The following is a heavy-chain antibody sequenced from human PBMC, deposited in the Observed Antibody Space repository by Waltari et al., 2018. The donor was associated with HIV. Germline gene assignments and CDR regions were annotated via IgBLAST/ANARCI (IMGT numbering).Heavy chain of an antibody. CDR1: GYSIGHGYY. CDR2: FHPSGRA. J-gene: IGHJ6*02. D-gene: IGHD3-10*01. Sequence: QLVLQESGPGLVRPSETLSLTCSVSGYSIGHGYYWGWIRQPPGEGLERIATFHPSGRADYRPSLKSRISISMETSTKQVTRKITSVTAADTAVYYCARMDYGSGTPPLDIYVMDVWGQGTTVTV. CDR3: ARMDYGSGTPPLDIYVMDV. V-gene: IGHV4-38-2*01.